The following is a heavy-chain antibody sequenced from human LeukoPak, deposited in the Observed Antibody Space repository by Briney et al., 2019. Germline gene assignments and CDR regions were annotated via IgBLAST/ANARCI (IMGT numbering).Heavy chain of an antibody. CDR1: GRTLSQFS. CDR3: GIRRLAVASAPFDH. Sequence: ASAKVSCKVSGRTLSQFSLQWVRQVPGKGLEWMGGSDPKDKTFYAQNFQGRVTLTEVTSTDTAYMELSSLIFEDTAVYYCGIRRLAVASAPFDHWGQGTLVTVSS. D-gene: IGHD6-19*01. J-gene: IGHJ5*02. V-gene: IGHV1-24*01. CDR2: SDPKDKT.